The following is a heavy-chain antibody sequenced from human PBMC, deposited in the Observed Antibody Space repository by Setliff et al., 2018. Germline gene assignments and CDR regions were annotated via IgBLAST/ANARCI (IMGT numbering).Heavy chain of an antibody. V-gene: IGHV3-30*02. Sequence: GGSLRLSCAASGFSFESHGMHWVRQAPGKGLEWVAFIQHDGENKFYADSVKGRLTVSRDNTKNSLYLQMNSLRAEDTAVYYCARGGEGRDDSNSGSWGQGTLVTVSS. J-gene: IGHJ5*02. CDR1: GFSFESHG. D-gene: IGHD2-21*02. CDR2: IQHDGENK. CDR3: ARGGEGRDDSNSGS.